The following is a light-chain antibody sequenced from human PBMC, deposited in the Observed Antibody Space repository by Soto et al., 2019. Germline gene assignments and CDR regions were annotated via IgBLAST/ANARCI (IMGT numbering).Light chain of an antibody. J-gene: IGKJ4*01. CDR2: AAS. CDR3: QQSYSAPLT. CDR1: QSISSH. V-gene: IGKV1-39*01. Sequence: QMTQSPSSLFASVGERVTITCRASQSISSHLNWYQQKVGQTPRLLIYAASTLQSEVPPRFSDSGSGTEFTLTISGLQREDFATYYCQQSYSAPLTFGGGTKIQI.